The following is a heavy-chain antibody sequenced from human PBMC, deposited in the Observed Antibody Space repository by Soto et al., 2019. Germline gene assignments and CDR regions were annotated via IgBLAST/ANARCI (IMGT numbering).Heavy chain of an antibody. Sequence: SLTCTVSGGSVSSGSYYWSWIRQPPGKGLEWIGYIYYSGSTNYNPSLKSRVTISVDTSKNQFSLKLSSVTAADTAVYYCARRIAAAGYNRNWFDPWGQGTLVTVSS. J-gene: IGHJ5*02. CDR1: GGSVSSGSYY. D-gene: IGHD6-13*01. CDR2: IYYSGST. CDR3: ARRIAAAGYNRNWFDP. V-gene: IGHV4-61*01.